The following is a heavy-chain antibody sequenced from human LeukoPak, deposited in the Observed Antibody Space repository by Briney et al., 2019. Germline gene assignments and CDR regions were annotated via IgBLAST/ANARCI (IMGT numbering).Heavy chain of an antibody. D-gene: IGHD3-22*01. CDR2: ISSSSSTR. CDR3: ARDISGYYYFDY. Sequence: GGSLRLSCEASGLTFSSYSMNWVRQAPGKGLEWVSYISSSSSTRYYADSVKGRFIISRDNSKNTLYLQMNSLRAEDTAVYYCARDISGYYYFDYWGQGTLVTVSS. J-gene: IGHJ4*02. CDR1: GLTFSSYS. V-gene: IGHV3-48*01.